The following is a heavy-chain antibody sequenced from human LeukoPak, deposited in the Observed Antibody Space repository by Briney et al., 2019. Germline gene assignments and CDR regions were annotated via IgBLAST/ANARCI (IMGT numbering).Heavy chain of an antibody. CDR2: ISPDGSDT. CDR3: TRVQAGRSGHMDV. J-gene: IGHJ6*02. V-gene: IGHV3-74*01. D-gene: IGHD2-8*02. Sequence: GESLTLSCAASGFRLSSYWMHWVRQPARKGLVWVSRISPDGSDTTCAESVKGRFTISRDNSKNTLYLQMNSLRDEDGAVYQCTRVQAGRSGHMDVWGRGTTVTVSS. CDR1: GFRLSSYW.